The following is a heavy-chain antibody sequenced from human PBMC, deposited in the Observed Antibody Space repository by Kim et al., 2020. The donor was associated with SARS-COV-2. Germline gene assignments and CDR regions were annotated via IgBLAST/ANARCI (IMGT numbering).Heavy chain of an antibody. Sequence: YDNPTLKRRVTISIDTSKNQFSLKLSSVTAADTAVYYCARHVWSSNYFDYWGQGTLVTVSS. V-gene: IGHV4-39*01. D-gene: IGHD1-26*01. J-gene: IGHJ4*02. CDR3: ARHVWSSNYFDY.